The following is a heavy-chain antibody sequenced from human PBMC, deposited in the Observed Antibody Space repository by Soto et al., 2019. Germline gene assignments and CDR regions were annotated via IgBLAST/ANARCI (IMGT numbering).Heavy chain of an antibody. V-gene: IGHV3-30-3*01. Sequence: QVQLVESGGGVVQPGKALRLSCAASGFTFSSYAMHWVRQAPGKGLEWVAVTSYAGNNKYYADTVKGRFTISRDNFKHTLFLQMTSLRPEDTADYYCVREEYGGVYFDYWGQGTLVTVSS. CDR2: TSYAGNNK. CDR1: GFTFSSYA. CDR3: VREEYGGVYFDY. J-gene: IGHJ4*02. D-gene: IGHD4-17*01.